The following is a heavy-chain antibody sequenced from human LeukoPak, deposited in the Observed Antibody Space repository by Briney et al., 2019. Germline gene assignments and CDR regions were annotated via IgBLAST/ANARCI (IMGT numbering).Heavy chain of an antibody. V-gene: IGHV4-34*01. CDR3: ASQYSGSPSDS. CDR1: GGSFSGYY. CDR2: INHSGST. D-gene: IGHD1-26*01. Sequence: SETLSLTCAVYGGSFSGYYWSWIRQPPGKGLEWIGEINHSGSTNYNPSLKSRVTISVDTSKNQLSLKLSSVTAADTAVYYCASQYSGSPSDSWGQRTLVTVSS. J-gene: IGHJ4*02.